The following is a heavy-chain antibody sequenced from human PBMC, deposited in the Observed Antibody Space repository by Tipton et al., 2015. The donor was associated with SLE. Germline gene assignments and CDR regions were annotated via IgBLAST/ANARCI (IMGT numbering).Heavy chain of an antibody. V-gene: IGHV4-59*11. D-gene: IGHD1-26*01. CDR3: VRDDGAGPYYYGMDV. CDR2: IYYSGST. CDR1: GGSISSHY. Sequence: LRLSCTVSGGSISSHYWSWIRQPPGKGLEWIGYIYYSGSTNYNPSLKSRVTISVDTSKNQFSLKLSSVTAADTAVYYCVRDDGAGPYYYGMDVWGQGTTVTVSS. J-gene: IGHJ6*02.